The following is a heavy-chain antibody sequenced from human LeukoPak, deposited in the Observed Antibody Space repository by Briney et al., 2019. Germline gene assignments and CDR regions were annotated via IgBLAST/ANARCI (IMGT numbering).Heavy chain of an antibody. CDR2: INHSGST. Sequence: PSETLSLTCAVYGGSFSGHYWSWIRQPPGKGLEWIGEINHSGSTNYNPSLESRVTISVDTSKNHFSLKLSAVTAADTAVYFCARQLRGEAVAGHLQPFDYWGQGTLVTVSS. J-gene: IGHJ4*02. CDR1: GGSFSGHY. CDR3: ARQLRGEAVAGHLQPFDY. D-gene: IGHD6-19*01. V-gene: IGHV4-34*01.